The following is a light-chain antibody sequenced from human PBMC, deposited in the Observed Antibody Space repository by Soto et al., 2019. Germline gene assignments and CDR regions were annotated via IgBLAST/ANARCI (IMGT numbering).Light chain of an antibody. CDR1: QSVSSN. Sequence: EIVMTQSPATLSVSPGERATLSCRASQSVSSNLAWYQHKPGQAPRLLIYGASTRATGIPARFSGSGSGTEFTLTISSLQSEDFAVYYCQQYNNWPLYTFGQGTKLEIE. CDR3: QQYNNWPLYT. J-gene: IGKJ2*01. V-gene: IGKV3-15*01. CDR2: GAS.